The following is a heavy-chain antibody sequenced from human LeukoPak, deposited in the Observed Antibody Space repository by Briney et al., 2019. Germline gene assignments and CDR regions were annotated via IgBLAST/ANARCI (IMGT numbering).Heavy chain of an antibody. Sequence: KTGRSLRLSCAASGFTFSTCAMHWVRQAPGKGLEWVAVISYDVSNKYYADSVKGRFTISRDNSKNTLYLQMNSLRGEDTAVYYCARDHGGNSATSWFDPWGQGTLVTVSS. CDR3: ARDHGGNSATSWFDP. D-gene: IGHD4-23*01. CDR2: ISYDVSNK. CDR1: GFTFSTCA. J-gene: IGHJ5*02. V-gene: IGHV3-30-3*01.